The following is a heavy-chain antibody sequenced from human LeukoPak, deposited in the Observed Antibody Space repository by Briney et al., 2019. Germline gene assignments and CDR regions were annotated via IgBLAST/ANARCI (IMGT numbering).Heavy chain of an antibody. D-gene: IGHD4-23*01. CDR2: INPNSGGT. J-gene: IGHJ2*01. CDR3: ARHPGKVTNDWYFDL. V-gene: IGHV1-2*02. CDR1: GYTFTDYY. Sequence: ASVKVSCKASGYTFTDYYMHWVRQAPGQGLEWMGWINPNSGGTNYAQKFQGRVTMTRDTSITTAYMELSRLSSDDTAVYYCARHPGKVTNDWYFDLWGRGTLVTVSS.